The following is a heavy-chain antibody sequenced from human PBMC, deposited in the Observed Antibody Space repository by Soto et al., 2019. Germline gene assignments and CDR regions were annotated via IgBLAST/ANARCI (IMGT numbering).Heavy chain of an antibody. CDR2: IYYSGST. J-gene: IGHJ4*02. Sequence: SETLSLTCTVSGGSISSYYWSWIRQPPGKGLEWIGYIYYSGSTNYNPSLKSRVTISVDTSKNQFSLKLSSVTAADTAVYYCARFGGDYYFDYWGQGTLVTVSS. CDR3: ARFGGDYYFDY. V-gene: IGHV4-59*01. D-gene: IGHD2-21*02. CDR1: GGSISSYY.